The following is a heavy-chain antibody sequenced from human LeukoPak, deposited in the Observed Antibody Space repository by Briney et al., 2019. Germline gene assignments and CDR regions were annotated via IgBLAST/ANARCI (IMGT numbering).Heavy chain of an antibody. CDR1: GGSISSYY. J-gene: IGHJ6*02. CDR3: ARGGKYYDILTGYYRDAYGMDV. Sequence: RTSETLSLTCTVSGGSISSYYWSWIRQPAGKGLEWIGRIYTSGSTNYNPSLKSRVTMSVDTSKNKFSLKLSSVTAADTAVYYCARGGKYYDILTGYYRDAYGMDVWGQGTTVTVSS. CDR2: IYTSGST. V-gene: IGHV4-4*07. D-gene: IGHD3-9*01.